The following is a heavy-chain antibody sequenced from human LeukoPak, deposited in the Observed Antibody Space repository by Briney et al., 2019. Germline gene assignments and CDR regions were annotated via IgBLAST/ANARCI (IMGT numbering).Heavy chain of an antibody. J-gene: IGHJ5*02. Sequence: PSETLSLTCTVSGGSISAYYWSWIRQPPGKGLEWIGYIHYSGTTNYYPSLKSRVTIALDTSKNQFSLKLNSVTAADTAVYYCARGRYSAGDNWFDPWGQGTLVTVSS. CDR2: IHYSGTT. CDR1: GGSISAYY. V-gene: IGHV4-59*01. CDR3: ARGRYSAGDNWFDP. D-gene: IGHD2-15*01.